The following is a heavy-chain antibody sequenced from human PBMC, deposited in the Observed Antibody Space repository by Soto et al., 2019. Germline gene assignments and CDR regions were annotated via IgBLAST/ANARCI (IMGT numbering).Heavy chain of an antibody. CDR2: MNPNSGNT. Sequence: ASVKVSCKASGYTFTSYDINWVRQATGQGLEWMGWMNPNSGNTGYAQKFQGRVTMTRNTSINTAYMELSSLRSEDTAVYYCARSNEYYDFWSGYSFYSMDVWGKGTTVTVSS. D-gene: IGHD3-3*01. CDR3: ARSNEYYDFWSGYSFYSMDV. V-gene: IGHV1-8*01. J-gene: IGHJ6*03. CDR1: GYTFTSYD.